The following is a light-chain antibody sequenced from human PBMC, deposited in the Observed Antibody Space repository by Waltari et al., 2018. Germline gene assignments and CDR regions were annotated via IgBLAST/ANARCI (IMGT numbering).Light chain of an antibody. J-gene: IGLJ3*02. CDR1: SRSVSSTSF. CDR3: LFYMGGGIWV. V-gene: IGLV8-61*01. Sequence: TVVTQEPSLLVSPGGTVTLTCAFSSRSVSSTSFVRWYQQSPGQPPRTLGYKANIRSSGVPDRFSGSILGNKAALTITGAQAEDESDYYCLFYMGGGIWVFGGGTKLTVL. CDR2: KAN.